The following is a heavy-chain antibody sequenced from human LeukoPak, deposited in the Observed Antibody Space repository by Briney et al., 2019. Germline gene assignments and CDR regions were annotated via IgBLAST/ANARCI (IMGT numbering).Heavy chain of an antibody. CDR2: IKQDGSEK. J-gene: IGHJ3*02. CDR3: AKSHSYGYRVAFDI. Sequence: GGSLRLSCAASGFTFSSYWTSWVRQAPGKGLEWVANIKQDGSEKYYVDSVKGRFTISRDNAKNSLYLQMNSLRVEDMAVYYCAKSHSYGYRVAFDIWGQGTMVTVSS. D-gene: IGHD5-18*01. CDR1: GFTFSSYW. V-gene: IGHV3-7*01.